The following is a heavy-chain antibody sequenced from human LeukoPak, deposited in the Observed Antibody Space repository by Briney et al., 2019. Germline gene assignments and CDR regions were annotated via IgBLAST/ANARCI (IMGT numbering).Heavy chain of an antibody. J-gene: IGHJ4*02. V-gene: IGHV4-34*01. D-gene: IGHD6-19*01. CDR2: INHSGST. CDR1: GGSFSGYY. Sequence: SETLSLTCAVYGGSFSGYYWSWIRQPPGKGVEWIGEINHSGSTNYNPSLKSRVTISVDTSKNQFSLKLSSVTAADTAVYYCARVPEGAVAGFFDYWGQGTLVTVSS. CDR3: ARVPEGAVAGFFDY.